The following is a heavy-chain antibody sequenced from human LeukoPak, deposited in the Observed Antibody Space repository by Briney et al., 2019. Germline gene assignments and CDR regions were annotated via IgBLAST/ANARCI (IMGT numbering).Heavy chain of an antibody. CDR3: ARQGYTAAYYFLDF. CDR1: GGSIRSYY. V-gene: IGHV4-4*07. J-gene: IGHJ4*02. CDR2: TYTTGTT. Sequence: SETLSLTCDVSGGSIRSYYWGWVRQPAGKGLEWIGRTYTTGTTNFNPSLKSRLTMSVDTSKNQFSLNLTSVTAADTAVYFCARQGYTAAYYFLDFWSPGTLVTVSS. D-gene: IGHD2/OR15-2a*01.